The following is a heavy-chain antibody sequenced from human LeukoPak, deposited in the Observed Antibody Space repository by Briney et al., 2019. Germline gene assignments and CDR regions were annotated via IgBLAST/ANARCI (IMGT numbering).Heavy chain of an antibody. D-gene: IGHD2-2*01. Sequence: SVKVSCKASGGTFSSYAISWVRQAPGQGLEWMGRIIPIFGTANYAQKFQGRVTITTDESTSTAYMELSSLRSEDTAVYYCARERQCSSTSCHYDYWGQGALVTVSS. CDR2: IIPIFGTA. J-gene: IGHJ4*02. V-gene: IGHV1-69*05. CDR1: GGTFSSYA. CDR3: ARERQCSSTSCHYDY.